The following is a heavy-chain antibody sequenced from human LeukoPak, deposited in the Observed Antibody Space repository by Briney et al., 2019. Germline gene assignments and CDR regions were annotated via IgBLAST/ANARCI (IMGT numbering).Heavy chain of an antibody. CDR1: GYTFTSYG. D-gene: IGHD6-6*01. J-gene: IGHJ4*02. CDR3: ARDRWRQLVRGPFDY. Sequence: GASVKVSCKASGYTFTSYGISWVRQAPGQGLEWMGWISAYNGNTNYAQKLQGRVTMTTDTSTSTAYMELRSLRSDDTAVYYCARDRWRQLVRGPFDYWGQGTLVTVSS. V-gene: IGHV1-18*01. CDR2: ISAYNGNT.